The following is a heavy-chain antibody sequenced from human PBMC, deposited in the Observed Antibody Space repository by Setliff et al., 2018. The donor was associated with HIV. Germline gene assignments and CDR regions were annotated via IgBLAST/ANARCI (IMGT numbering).Heavy chain of an antibody. CDR2: INPKNGGT. D-gene: IGHD3-3*01. V-gene: IGHV1-2*02. CDR1: GYTFNDYG. Sequence: ASVKVSCKASGYTFNDYGISWVRQAPGQGLEWVGWINPKNGGTNFAQEFQGRVSMTWDSSISTAYMDLSRLKSDDTAVYYCASVFYDFWSASYSNIDYWGQGTLVTVSS. CDR3: ASVFYDFWSASYSNIDY. J-gene: IGHJ4*02.